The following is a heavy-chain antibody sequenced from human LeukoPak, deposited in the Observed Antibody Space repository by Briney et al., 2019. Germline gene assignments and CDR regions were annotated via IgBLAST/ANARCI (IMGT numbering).Heavy chain of an antibody. CDR1: DGSIINNNHY. Sequence: SETLSLTCPVSDGSIINNNHYWGWTRQPPGKGLEWIGSISYSGGTAYNPSLRSRVTISVDTSKNQFSLKVNSVTAADTAVYYCAREVEYYDSSGYRPHAFDIWGQGTLVTVSS. V-gene: IGHV4-39*02. J-gene: IGHJ3*02. D-gene: IGHD3-22*01. CDR3: AREVEYYDSSGYRPHAFDI. CDR2: ISYSGGT.